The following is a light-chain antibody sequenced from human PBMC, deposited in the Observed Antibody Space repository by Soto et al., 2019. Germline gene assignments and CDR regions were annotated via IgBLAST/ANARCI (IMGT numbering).Light chain of an antibody. CDR3: LQYNNWPPFT. Sequence: EIVMTQSPATLSVSPGERATLSCRASQSVSSNLAWYQQKPGQPPRLLIYGASTRATGIPDRFSGRGSGTEFTLTISSLQSEDFAVYYCLQYNNWPPFTFGPGTKVDIK. J-gene: IGKJ3*01. CDR2: GAS. CDR1: QSVSSN. V-gene: IGKV3-15*01.